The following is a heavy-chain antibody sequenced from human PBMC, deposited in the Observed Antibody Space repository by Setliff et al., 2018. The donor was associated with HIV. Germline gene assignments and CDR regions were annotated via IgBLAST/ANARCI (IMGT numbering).Heavy chain of an antibody. CDR3: ATGLLTTVVTGGDS. D-gene: IGHD4-17*01. V-gene: IGHV1-69-2*01. CDR2: VDPEAYET. CDR1: GGTFTDYY. J-gene: IGHJ4*02. Sequence: ASVKVFCKASGGTFTDYYIHWVQQAPGKGLEWVGRVDPEAYETVYAEKFQGRVTISADKSTHTTYMQLRSLRSEDTAVYYCATGLLTTVVTGGDSWGQGTLVTV.